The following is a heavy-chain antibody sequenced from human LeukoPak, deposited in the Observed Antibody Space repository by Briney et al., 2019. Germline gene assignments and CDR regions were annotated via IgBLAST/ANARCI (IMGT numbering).Heavy chain of an antibody. V-gene: IGHV4-59*11. Sequence: PSETLSLTCTVSGGSISSHYWSWIRQPPGKGLEGIGYIYYSGSTNYNPSLKSRVTISVDTSKNQFSLKLSSVTAADTAVYYCARELTYYYDSSGYYPDAFDIWGQGTMVTVSS. CDR2: IYYSGST. CDR3: ARELTYYYDSSGYYPDAFDI. CDR1: GGSISSHY. D-gene: IGHD3-22*01. J-gene: IGHJ3*02.